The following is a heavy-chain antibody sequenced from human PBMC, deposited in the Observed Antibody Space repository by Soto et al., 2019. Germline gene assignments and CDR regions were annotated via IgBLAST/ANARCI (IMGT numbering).Heavy chain of an antibody. CDR2: IWYDGSNK. D-gene: IGHD3-22*01. Sequence: QVQLVESGGGVVQPGRSLGLSCAASGFTFSSYGMHWVRQAPGKGLEWVAVIWYDGSNKYYADSVKGRFTISRDNSKNTLYLQMNSLRAEDTAVYYCAREDYYDSSGYYYYYGMDVWGQGTTVTVSS. V-gene: IGHV3-33*01. CDR1: GFTFSSYG. CDR3: AREDYYDSSGYYYYYGMDV. J-gene: IGHJ6*02.